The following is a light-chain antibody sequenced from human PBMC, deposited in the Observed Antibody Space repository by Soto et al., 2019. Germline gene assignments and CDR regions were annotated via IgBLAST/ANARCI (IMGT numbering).Light chain of an antibody. CDR3: QQYVSSPLT. Sequence: EIVLTQSPATLSLSPGERATLSCRASQSVDSRYLAWYQQKPGQAPRLLIYGSSSRATGISDRFSGSGSGTDFTLTISRLEPEDFAVYFCQQYVSSPLTFGGGTKVDIK. CDR1: QSVDSRY. J-gene: IGKJ4*01. V-gene: IGKV3-20*01. CDR2: GSS.